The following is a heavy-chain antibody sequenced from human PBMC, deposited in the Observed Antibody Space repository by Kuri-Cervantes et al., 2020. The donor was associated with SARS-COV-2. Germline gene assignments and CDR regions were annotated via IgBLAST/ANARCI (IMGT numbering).Heavy chain of an antibody. V-gene: IGHV3-9*01. J-gene: IGHJ4*02. CDR2: ISWNSGSI. CDR1: GFTFDDYA. CDR3: AGDCSGGSCHFDY. Sequence: SLKISCAASGFTFDDYAMHWVRQAPGKGLEWVSGISWNSGSIGYADSVKGRFTISRDNAKNSLYLQVDSLRAEDTAVYYCAGDCSGGSCHFDYWGQGTLVTVSS. D-gene: IGHD2-15*01.